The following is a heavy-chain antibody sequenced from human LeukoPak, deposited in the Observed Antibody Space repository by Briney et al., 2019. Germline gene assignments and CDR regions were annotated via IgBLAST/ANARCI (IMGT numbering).Heavy chain of an antibody. D-gene: IGHD5-12*01. CDR2: VHHSGGT. CDR1: GYSIRSTYY. J-gene: IGHJ3*02. V-gene: IGHV4-38-2*01. Sequence: PSETLSLTCGVSGYSIRSTYYWGWIRQPPGKGLERIGSVHHSGGTYYNPSLQSRVTISADTSNNQFSLNLRSVTAADTAVYYCARILPPPEYNSGRGIFQIWGQGTMVIVSS. CDR3: ARILPPPEYNSGRGIFQI.